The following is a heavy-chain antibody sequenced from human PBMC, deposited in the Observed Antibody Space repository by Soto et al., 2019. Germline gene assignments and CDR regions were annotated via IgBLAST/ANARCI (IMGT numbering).Heavy chain of an antibody. D-gene: IGHD3-10*01. CDR1: GYTFTSYG. CDR2: ISAYNGNT. V-gene: IGHV1-18*01. Sequence: ASVTVSCKASGYTFTSYGIIWVRQAPGQGLEWMGWISAYNGNTNYAQKLQGRVTMTTDTSTSTAYMELRSLRSDDTAVYYCARDTRADYGSGNWFDPWGQGTLVTVSS. CDR3: ARDTRADYGSGNWFDP. J-gene: IGHJ5*02.